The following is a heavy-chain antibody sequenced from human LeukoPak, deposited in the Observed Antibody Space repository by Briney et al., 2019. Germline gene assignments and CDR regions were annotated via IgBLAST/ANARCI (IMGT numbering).Heavy chain of an antibody. V-gene: IGHV3-23*01. CDR3: AKSRLPQDYYYYYMDV. Sequence: PGGSLRLSCAASGFTFSSYGMSWVRQAPGKGLEWVSTISGSGGSTYYAESVKGRFTISRDNSKNTLYLQMNSLRAEDTAVYYCAKSRLPQDYYYYYMDVWGKGTTVTISS. J-gene: IGHJ6*03. CDR1: GFTFSSYG. CDR2: ISGSGGST.